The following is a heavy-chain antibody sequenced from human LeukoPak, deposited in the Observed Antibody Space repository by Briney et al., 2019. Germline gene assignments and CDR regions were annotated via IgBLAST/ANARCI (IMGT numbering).Heavy chain of an antibody. D-gene: IGHD2-21*02. J-gene: IGHJ4*02. CDR2: IDSSVGST. CDR1: RYPFTNYY. Sequence: ASVKVSCKASRYPFTNYYIHWVRQAPGQGLGWMGIIDSSVGSTTCTRRFQGRVSMTRDTSTSTVYMELSSLRFEDTAVYYCARDGAVVTATRDFASWGQGTLVTVSS. V-gene: IGHV1-46*01. CDR3: ARDGAVVTATRDFAS.